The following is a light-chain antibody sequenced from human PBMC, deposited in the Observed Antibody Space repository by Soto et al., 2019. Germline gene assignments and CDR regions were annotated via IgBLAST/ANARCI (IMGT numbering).Light chain of an antibody. CDR3: QQRSNWPT. J-gene: IGKJ1*01. CDR2: DAS. CDR1: QSVSSY. V-gene: IGKV3-11*01. Sequence: EIVFTQSPVTLSLSPGERATLSCRASQSVSSYLAWYQQKPGQAPRLLIYDASNRATGIPARFSGSGSGTDFTLTISXLEPEDFAVYYCQQRSNWPTFGQGTKVDIK.